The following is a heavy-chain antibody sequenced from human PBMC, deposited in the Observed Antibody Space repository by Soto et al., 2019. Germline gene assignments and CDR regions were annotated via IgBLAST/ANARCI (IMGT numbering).Heavy chain of an antibody. J-gene: IGHJ6*02. D-gene: IGHD2-21*02. V-gene: IGHV3-7*01. Sequence: PGGSLRLSCEVSGFTFSMYSMSWVRQSPGKGLEWVAKIPQDGVDGHYADSVKGRFTISRDNGKNSLYLQLNTLRAEDTAVYYCARDHLILPAHDFFYGSDVWGRGATVTVPS. CDR3: ARDHLILPAHDFFYGSDV. CDR2: IPQDGVDG. CDR1: GFTFSMYS.